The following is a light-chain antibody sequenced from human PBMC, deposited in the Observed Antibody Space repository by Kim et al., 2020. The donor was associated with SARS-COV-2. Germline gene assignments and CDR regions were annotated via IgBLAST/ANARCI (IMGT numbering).Light chain of an antibody. V-gene: IGKV1-5*03. CDR3: QQYKNYPLT. Sequence: DIQMTQSPSTLSASVGDTVTITCRASQSINSWLAWYQQKPGKAPKLLIYKASNLESGVPSRFSGSGSGTEFTLTISSLQPDDFATYYCQQYKNYPLTFGGGTKVDIK. CDR1: QSINSW. CDR2: KAS. J-gene: IGKJ4*01.